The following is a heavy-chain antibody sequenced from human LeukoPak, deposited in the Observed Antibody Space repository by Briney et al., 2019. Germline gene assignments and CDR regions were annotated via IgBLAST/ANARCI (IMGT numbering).Heavy chain of an antibody. D-gene: IGHD3-16*01. CDR2: FDPEDGET. V-gene: IGHV1-24*01. CDR3: ATVGYFDI. CDR1: GYTLTELS. J-gene: IGHJ3*02. Sequence: GASVTDSLMVTGYTLTELSIHWVGQAAGKGLEWMGGFDPEDGETTYAQKFQGRVTMTENTSTDTAYMELSTLRSEDTALYYCATVGYFDIWGQGTMVTVSS.